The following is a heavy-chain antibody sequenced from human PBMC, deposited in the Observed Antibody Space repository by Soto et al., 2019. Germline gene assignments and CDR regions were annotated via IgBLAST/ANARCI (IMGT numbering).Heavy chain of an antibody. Sequence: EVQLVESGGGLVQPGGSLRLSCAASGFTVSSNYMSWVRQAPGKGLEWVSVIYSGGSTYYADSVKGRFTIFRHNSKNTLYRQMNSLRAEDTAVYYCASVDYSNSYYFDYWGQGTLVTVSS. J-gene: IGHJ4*02. CDR2: IYSGGST. D-gene: IGHD4-4*01. CDR3: ASVDYSNSYYFDY. V-gene: IGHV3-53*04. CDR1: GFTVSSNY.